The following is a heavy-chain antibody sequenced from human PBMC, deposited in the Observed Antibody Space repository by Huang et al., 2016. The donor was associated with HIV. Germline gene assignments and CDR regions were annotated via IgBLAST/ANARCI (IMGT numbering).Heavy chain of an antibody. CDR3: AKDRSGGSYYFDS. J-gene: IGHJ4*02. D-gene: IGHD1-26*01. V-gene: IGHV3-30*18. Sequence: QVHLVESGGGVVQPGRSLRLSCAASGFSFNSYNMHWVRQAAGKGLEWVAGISYDGNNKYYPDSLRGRFAISRDNSKTALYLEMNSLRADDTAVYFCAKDRSGGSYYFDSWGRVTLVTVSS. CDR2: ISYDGNNK. CDR1: GFSFNSYN.